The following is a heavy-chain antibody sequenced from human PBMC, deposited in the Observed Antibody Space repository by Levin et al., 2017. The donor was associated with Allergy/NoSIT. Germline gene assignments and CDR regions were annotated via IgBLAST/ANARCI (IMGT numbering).Heavy chain of an antibody. D-gene: IGHD3-10*01. J-gene: IGHJ5*02. CDR3: ARWQYGSGNGNWFDP. CDR1: GGSISSYY. CDR2: IYYSGST. V-gene: IGHV4-59*01. Sequence: SETLSLTCTVSGGSISSYYWSWIRQPPGKGLEWIGYIYYSGSTNYNPSLKSRVTISVDTSKNQFSLKLSSVTAADTAVYYCARWQYGSGNGNWFDPWGQGTLVTVSS.